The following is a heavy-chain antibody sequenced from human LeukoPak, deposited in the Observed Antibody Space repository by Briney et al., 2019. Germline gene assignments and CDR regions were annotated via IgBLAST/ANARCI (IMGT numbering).Heavy chain of an antibody. CDR2: IIPIFGTA. J-gene: IGHJ4*02. D-gene: IGHD3-22*01. CDR3: AREARRYDSSGYFDY. Sequence: GASVKVSCKASGGTFSSYAISWVRQAPGQGLKWMGGIIPIFGTANYAQKFQGRVTITADESTSTAYMELSSLRSEDTAVYYCAREARRYDSSGYFDYWGQGTLVTVSS. CDR1: GGTFSSYA. V-gene: IGHV1-69*13.